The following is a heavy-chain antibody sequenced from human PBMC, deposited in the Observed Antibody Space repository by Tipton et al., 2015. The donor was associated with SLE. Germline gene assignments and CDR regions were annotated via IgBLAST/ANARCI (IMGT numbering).Heavy chain of an antibody. CDR2: INHSGST. Sequence: TLSLTCTVSGGSISSSSYYWSWIRQPPGKGLEWIGEINHSGSTNYNPSLKSRVTISVDTSKNQFSLKLSSVTAADTAVYYCARDRPSGNDAFDIWGQGTMVTVSS. V-gene: IGHV4-39*07. J-gene: IGHJ3*02. CDR1: GGSISSSSYY. D-gene: IGHD3-3*01. CDR3: ARDRPSGNDAFDI.